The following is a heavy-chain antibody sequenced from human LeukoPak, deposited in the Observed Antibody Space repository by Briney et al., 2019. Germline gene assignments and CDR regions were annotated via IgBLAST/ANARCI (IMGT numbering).Heavy chain of an antibody. CDR1: GGSISTYY. Sequence: SESLSLTCSVSGGSISTYYWSWIRQPPGKGLEWIGYIYYSGSTNYNPSLKSRVIISLDTSKNQFSLQLTSVTAADTAVYYCATDVRGLVPYYFDFWGQGTLVTVSS. J-gene: IGHJ4*02. D-gene: IGHD3-10*02. CDR3: ATDVRGLVPYYFDF. CDR2: IYYSGST. V-gene: IGHV4-59*01.